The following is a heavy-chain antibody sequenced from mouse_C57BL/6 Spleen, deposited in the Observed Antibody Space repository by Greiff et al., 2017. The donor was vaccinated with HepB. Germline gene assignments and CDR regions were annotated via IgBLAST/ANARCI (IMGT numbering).Heavy chain of an antibody. J-gene: IGHJ2*01. Sequence: EVKLQQSGPVLVKPGASVKMSCKASGYTFTDYYMNWVKQSHGKSLEWIGVINPYNGGTSYNQKFKGKATLTVDKSSSTAYMELNSLTSEDSAVYYCARSGDYGSSYVYFDYWGQGTTLTVSS. D-gene: IGHD1-1*01. V-gene: IGHV1-19*01. CDR1: GYTFTDYY. CDR3: ARSGDYGSSYVYFDY. CDR2: INPYNGGT.